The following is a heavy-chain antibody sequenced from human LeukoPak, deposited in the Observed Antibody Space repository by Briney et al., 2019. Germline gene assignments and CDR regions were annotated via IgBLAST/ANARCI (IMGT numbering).Heavy chain of an antibody. CDR2: ISAYNGNT. D-gene: IGHD2-2*01. Sequence: GASVKVSCKASGYTFTSYGIGWVRQAPGQGLEWMGWISAYNGNTNYAQKLQGRVTMTTDTSTSTAYMELRSLRSDDTAVYYCARAEVYCSSTSCYYFDYWGQGTLVTVSS. CDR3: ARAEVYCSSTSCYYFDY. V-gene: IGHV1-18*01. CDR1: GYTFTSYG. J-gene: IGHJ4*02.